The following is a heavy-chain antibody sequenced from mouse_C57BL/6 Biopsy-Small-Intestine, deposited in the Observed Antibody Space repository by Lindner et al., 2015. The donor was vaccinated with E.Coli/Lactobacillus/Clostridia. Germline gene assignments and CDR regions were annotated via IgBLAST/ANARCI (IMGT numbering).Heavy chain of an antibody. CDR3: ARHHYSNYGWFAY. CDR1: GYSFTGYF. CDR2: INPYNGDT. V-gene: IGHV1-20*01. D-gene: IGHD2-5*01. J-gene: IGHJ3*01. Sequence: VQLQESGPELVKPGASVKISCKASGYSFTGYFMNWVKQSHGKSLEWIGRINPYNGDTFYNQKFKGKATLTVDKASSTAHMELRSLTSEDSAVYYCARHHYSNYGWFAYWGQGTLVTVSA.